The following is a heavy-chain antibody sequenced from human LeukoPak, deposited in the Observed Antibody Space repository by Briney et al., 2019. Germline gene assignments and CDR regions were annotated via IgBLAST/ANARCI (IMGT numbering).Heavy chain of an antibody. D-gene: IGHD3-22*01. CDR3: AKDSSSYDWGYMDV. J-gene: IGHJ6*03. CDR1: GFTFSSYA. V-gene: IGHV3-30*04. Sequence: GRSLRLSCAASGFTFSSYAMHWVRQAPGKGLEWVAVISYDGSNKYYADSVKGRFTISRDNSKNTLYLEMNSLRVEDTAVYYCAKDSSSYDWGYMDVWGKGTTVTISS. CDR2: ISYDGSNK.